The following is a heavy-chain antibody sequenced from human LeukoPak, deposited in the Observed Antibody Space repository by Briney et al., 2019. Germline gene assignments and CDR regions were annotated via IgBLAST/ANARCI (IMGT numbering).Heavy chain of an antibody. CDR3: ARGPYYYDSSGYVYYYMDV. CDR1: GVTVSSNY. CDR2: IYSGGST. J-gene: IGHJ6*03. V-gene: IGHV3-66*01. Sequence: GGSLRLSCAASGVTVSSNYMSWVRQAPGKGLEWISVIYSGGSTYYADSVKGRFTISRDNSKNTLYLQMNSLRAEDTAVYHCARGPYYYDSSGYVYYYMDVWGKGTTVTVSS. D-gene: IGHD3-22*01.